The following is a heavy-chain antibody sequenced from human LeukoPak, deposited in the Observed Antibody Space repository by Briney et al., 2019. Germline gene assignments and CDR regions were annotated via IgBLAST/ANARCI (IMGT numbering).Heavy chain of an antibody. CDR3: ARAGDYYDSSGYPTPYYFDY. J-gene: IGHJ4*02. D-gene: IGHD3-22*01. V-gene: IGHV3-33*01. CDR1: GFTFSSYG. Sequence: GGSLRLSCAASGFTFSSYGMHWVRQAPGKGLEWVAVIWYDGSNKYYADSVKGRFTISRDNSKNTLYLQMNSLRAEDTAVYYCARAGDYYDSSGYPTPYYFDYWGQGTLVTVSS. CDR2: IWYDGSNK.